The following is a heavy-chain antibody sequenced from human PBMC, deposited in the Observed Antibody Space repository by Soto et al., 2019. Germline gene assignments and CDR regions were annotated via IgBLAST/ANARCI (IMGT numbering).Heavy chain of an antibody. J-gene: IGHJ3*02. D-gene: IGHD3-3*01. Sequence: SETLSLTCTVSGGSISSYYWSWIRQPPGKGLEWIGYIYYSGSTNYNPSLKSRVTISVDTSKNQFSLKLSSVTAADTAVYYCARDGKRFLEWLPAFDIWGQGTMVTVSS. CDR1: GGSISSYY. CDR2: IYYSGST. CDR3: ARDGKRFLEWLPAFDI. V-gene: IGHV4-59*01.